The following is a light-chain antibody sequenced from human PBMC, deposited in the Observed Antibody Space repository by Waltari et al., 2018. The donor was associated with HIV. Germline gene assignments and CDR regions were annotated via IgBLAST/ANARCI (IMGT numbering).Light chain of an antibody. CDR2: DVT. CDR1: SSDVGGYNY. Sequence: QSALTQPASVSGSPGQSITISFTGTSSDVGGYNYVSWYQQHPGKAPKLMIYDVTNRPSGVSNRCSGSKSGNTASLTISGLQLEDEADYYCSSYTSSSTWVFGGGTKLTVL. V-gene: IGLV2-14*03. CDR3: SSYTSSSTWV. J-gene: IGLJ3*02.